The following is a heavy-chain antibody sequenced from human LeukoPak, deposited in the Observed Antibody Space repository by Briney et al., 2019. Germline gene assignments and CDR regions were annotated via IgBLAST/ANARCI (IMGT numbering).Heavy chain of an antibody. Sequence: GESLKISCKGSGYSFTSYWIGWVRQMPGKGLEWIGIIYPGDSDPRYSPSFQGQVTISADKSISTAYLQWSSLKASDTAMYYCARQWGYYYDSSGYYHFDYWGQGTLVTVSS. D-gene: IGHD3-22*01. CDR3: ARQWGYYYDSSGYYHFDY. J-gene: IGHJ4*02. V-gene: IGHV5-51*01. CDR1: GYSFTSYW. CDR2: IYPGDSDP.